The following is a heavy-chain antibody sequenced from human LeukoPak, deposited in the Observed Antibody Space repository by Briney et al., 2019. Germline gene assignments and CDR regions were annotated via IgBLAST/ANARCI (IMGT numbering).Heavy chain of an antibody. D-gene: IGHD2-2*01. CDR1: GFTFSSYG. J-gene: IGHJ4*02. V-gene: IGHV3-30*02. CDR3: AKGNQLVDY. CDR2: IRYDGSDK. Sequence: GRSLRLSCAASGFTFSSYGMQWVRQAPGKGLEWVAFIRYDGSDKYYADSVKGRFTISRDNSKNALYLQMNSLRPEDTAVYYCAKGNQLVDYWGQGTLVTVSS.